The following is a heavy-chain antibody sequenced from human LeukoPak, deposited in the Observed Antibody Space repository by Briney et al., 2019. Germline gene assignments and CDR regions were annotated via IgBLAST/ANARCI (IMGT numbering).Heavy chain of an antibody. V-gene: IGHV4-59*08. CDR2: IYYSGST. Sequence: PSETLSLTCTVSGGSISSYYWSWIRQPPGKGLEWIGYIYYSGSTNYNPSLKSRVTISVDTSKNQFSLKLSSVTAADTAVYYCASGYSSGWPYYYYGMDVWGQGTTVTVSS. D-gene: IGHD6-19*01. J-gene: IGHJ6*02. CDR3: ASGYSSGWPYYYYGMDV. CDR1: GGSISSYY.